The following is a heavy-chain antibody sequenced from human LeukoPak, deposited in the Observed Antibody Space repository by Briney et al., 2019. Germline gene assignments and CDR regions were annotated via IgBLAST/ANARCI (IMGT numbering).Heavy chain of an antibody. CDR2: ITNDGSST. Sequence: GGSLRLSCAASGLTFSSHWMYWVRQAPGKGLVWVSRITNDGSSTTYADSVKGRFTISRDNAKNMLYLRVNSLRAEDTAVYYCATQLGGNPAYWGQGTLVTVSS. CDR1: GLTFSSHW. J-gene: IGHJ4*02. V-gene: IGHV3-74*01. D-gene: IGHD6-13*01. CDR3: ATQLGGNPAY.